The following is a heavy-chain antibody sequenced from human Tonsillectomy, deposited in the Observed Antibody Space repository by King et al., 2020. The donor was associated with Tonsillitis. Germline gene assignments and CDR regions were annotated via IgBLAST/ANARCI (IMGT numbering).Heavy chain of an antibody. D-gene: IGHD3-22*01. V-gene: IGHV3-49*03. Sequence: VRLVESGGGLVQPGRSLRLSCTASGFTFGDYAMSWFRQAPGKGLEWVGFIRSKAYGGTTEYAASVKGRFTISRDDSKSIAYLQMNSLKTEDTAVYYCTRGDLDSSGYYQPQPNDAFDIWGQGTMVTVSS. CDR2: IRSKAYGGTT. CDR3: TRGDLDSSGYYQPQPNDAFDI. J-gene: IGHJ3*02. CDR1: GFTFGDYA.